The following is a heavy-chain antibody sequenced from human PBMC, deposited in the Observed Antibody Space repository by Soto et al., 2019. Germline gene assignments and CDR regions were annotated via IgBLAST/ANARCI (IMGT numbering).Heavy chain of an antibody. CDR1: GYTFTSYA. D-gene: IGHD3-3*01. Sequence: QVQLVQSGAEVKKPGASVKVSCKASGYTFTSYAMHWVRQAPGQRLEWMGWINAGNGNTKYSQKFQGRVTITRDTTASTAYMELSSLRSEETAVYYCAREGITIFGVVISYYFDYWGQGTLVTVSS. J-gene: IGHJ4*02. CDR2: INAGNGNT. V-gene: IGHV1-3*01. CDR3: AREGITIFGVVISYYFDY.